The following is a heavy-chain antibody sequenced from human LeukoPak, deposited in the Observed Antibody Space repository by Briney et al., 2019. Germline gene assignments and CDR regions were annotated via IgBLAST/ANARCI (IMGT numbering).Heavy chain of an antibody. D-gene: IGHD3-3*01. CDR2: ISYDGSNK. Sequence: GGSLRLSCAASGFTFGSYGMHWVRQAPGKGLEWVAVISYDGSNKYYADSVKGRFTISRDNSKNTLYLQMNSLRAEDTAVYYCAKGPDDFWSGYPDYWGQGTLVTVSS. J-gene: IGHJ4*02. CDR3: AKGPDDFWSGYPDY. V-gene: IGHV3-30*18. CDR1: GFTFGSYG.